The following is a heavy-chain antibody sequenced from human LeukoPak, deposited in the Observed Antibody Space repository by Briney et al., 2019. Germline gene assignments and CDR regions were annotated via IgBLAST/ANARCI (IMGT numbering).Heavy chain of an antibody. V-gene: IGHV3-30*04. D-gene: IGHD3-10*01. Sequence: GSLRLSCAASGFTFNAYAMHWVRQAPGKGLEWVTIISYDGSNKYYSDSVKGRFTISRDNSNNTLYLQMNSLRTEDTAVYYCARAGNYYKEIDCWGQGTLVTVSS. CDR2: ISYDGSNK. CDR1: GFTFNAYA. CDR3: ARAGNYYKEIDC. J-gene: IGHJ4*02.